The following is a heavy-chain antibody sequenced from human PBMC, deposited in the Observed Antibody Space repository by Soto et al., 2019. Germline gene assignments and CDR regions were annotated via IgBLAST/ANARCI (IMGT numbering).Heavy chain of an antibody. D-gene: IGHD2-2*02. CDR1: GGTFSSYA. V-gene: IGHV1-69*06. CDR3: ARKVAGIVVPTAIDGFDP. CDR2: IIPIFGTA. J-gene: IGHJ5*01. Sequence: SVKVSCKASGGTFSSYAISWVRQAPGQGLEWMGGIIPIFGTANYAQKFQGRVTITADKSTSTAYMELSSLRSEDTAVYYCARKVAGIVVPTAIDGFDPWGQGTLVTVSS.